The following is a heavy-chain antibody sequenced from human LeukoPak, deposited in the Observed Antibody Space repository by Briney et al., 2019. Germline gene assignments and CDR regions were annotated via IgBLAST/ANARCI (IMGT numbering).Heavy chain of an antibody. CDR3: ARDRSDCSSTSCGHYYYYGMDV. CDR2: ISSFSNFR. J-gene: IGHJ6*02. Sequence: PGGSLRLSCAASGFTFSDYYMSWIRQAPGKGLEWVSHISSFSNFRSYADSVKGRFTISRDNAKNSLYLQVNSLRAEDTAVYYCARDRSDCSSTSCGHYYYYGMDVWGQGTTVTVSS. CDR1: GFTFSDYY. V-gene: IGHV3-11*06. D-gene: IGHD2-2*01.